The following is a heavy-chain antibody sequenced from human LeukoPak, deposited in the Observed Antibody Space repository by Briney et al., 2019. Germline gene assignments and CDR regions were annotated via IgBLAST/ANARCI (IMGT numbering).Heavy chain of an antibody. V-gene: IGHV3-23*01. Sequence: PGGSLRLSCGGSGFTFSTSAINWIRQAPGKGLEWVSAISGSGGSTYYADSVKGRFTISRDNSKNTLYLQMNSLRAEDTAVYYCAKAATSITIFGVVIIAPSYYCGMDVWGQGTTVTVSS. J-gene: IGHJ6*02. CDR2: ISGSGGST. CDR1: GFTFSTSA. CDR3: AKAATSITIFGVVIIAPSYYCGMDV. D-gene: IGHD3-3*01.